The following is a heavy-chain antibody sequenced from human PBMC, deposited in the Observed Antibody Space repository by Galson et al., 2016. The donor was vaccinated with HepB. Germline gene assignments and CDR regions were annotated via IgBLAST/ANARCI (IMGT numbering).Heavy chain of an antibody. CDR3: ARVPNGNYYYFDY. V-gene: IGHV3-33*01. CDR2: IWYDGSNK. D-gene: IGHD1-26*01. CDR1: GFTFSSYG. Sequence: SLRLSCAASGFTFSSYGMHWVRQAPGKGLEWVAVIWYDGSNKYYADSVKGRFTISRGNSKNTLYLQMNSLRVEDTAVYYCARVPNGNYYYFDYWGQGTLVTVSS. J-gene: IGHJ4*02.